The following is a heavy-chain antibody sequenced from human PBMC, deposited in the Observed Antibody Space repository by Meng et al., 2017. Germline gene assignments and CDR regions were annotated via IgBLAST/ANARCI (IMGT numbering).Heavy chain of an antibody. V-gene: IGHV1-3*01. J-gene: IGHJ4*02. CDR1: VYTFTSYA. CDR2: LNAGNGDT. D-gene: IGHD2-15*01. Sequence: VQLVQSGAGVKEPGSSVKVSCQASVYTFTSYAMHWVRQAPGQSLEWMGWLNAGNGDTKYSQKFQGRVTITRDSSASTAYMELGSLRSEDTAVYYCARDSCTGGICYRGSFDYWAQGTLVTVSS. CDR3: ARDSCTGGICYRGSFDY.